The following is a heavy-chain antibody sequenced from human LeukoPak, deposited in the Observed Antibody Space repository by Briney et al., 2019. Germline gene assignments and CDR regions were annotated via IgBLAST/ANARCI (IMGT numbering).Heavy chain of an antibody. CDR2: ISYDGSNK. J-gene: IGHJ4*02. D-gene: IGHD1-26*01. CDR3: AKDQGVSGSYGIDY. CDR1: GFIFSSYS. V-gene: IGHV3-30*18. Sequence: PGGSLRLSCAASGFIFSSYSMSWVRQAPGKGLEWVAVISYDGSNKYYADSVKGRFTISRDNSKNTLYLQMNSLRAEDTAVYYCAKDQGVSGSYGIDYWGQGTLVTVSS.